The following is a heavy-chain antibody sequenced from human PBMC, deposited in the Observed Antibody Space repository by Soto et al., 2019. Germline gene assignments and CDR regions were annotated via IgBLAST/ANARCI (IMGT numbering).Heavy chain of an antibody. V-gene: IGHV3-48*03. D-gene: IGHD5-12*01. Sequence: GSLRLSCAASGFTFSSYEMNWVRQAPGKGLEWVSYISSSGSTIYYADSVKGRFTISRDNAKNSLYLQMNSLRAEDTAVYYCARDIVATNEGGMVAGGYFDYWGQGTLVTVSS. CDR1: GFTFSSYE. CDR3: ARDIVATNEGGMVAGGYFDY. CDR2: ISSSGSTI. J-gene: IGHJ4*02.